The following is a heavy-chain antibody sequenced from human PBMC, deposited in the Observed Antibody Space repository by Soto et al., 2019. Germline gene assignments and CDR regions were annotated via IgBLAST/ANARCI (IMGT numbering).Heavy chain of an antibody. D-gene: IGHD3-10*01. CDR2: INHSGST. CDR1: GGSFSGYY. V-gene: IGHV4-34*01. J-gene: IGHJ4*02. CDR3: AREIGYYADY. Sequence: PSETLSLTCAVYGGSFSGYYWSWIRQPPGKGLEWIGEINHSGSTNYNPSLKSRVTISVDTSKNQFSLKLSSVPAADTAVYYCAREIGYYADYWGQGTLVTVSS.